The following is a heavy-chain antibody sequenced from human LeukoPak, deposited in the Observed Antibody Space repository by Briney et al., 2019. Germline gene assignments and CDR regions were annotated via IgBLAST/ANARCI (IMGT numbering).Heavy chain of an antibody. CDR2: IIPIFGTA. CDR1: GGTFSSYA. J-gene: IGHJ4*02. D-gene: IGHD5-24*01. CDR3: ARDSGDGYNYLDY. V-gene: IGHV1-69*01. Sequence: SVKVSCKASGGTFSSYAISWVRQAPGQGLEWMGGIIPIFGTANYAQKFQARVTITADESTSTAYMELSSLRSEDTAVYYCARDSGDGYNYLDYWGQGTLVAVSS.